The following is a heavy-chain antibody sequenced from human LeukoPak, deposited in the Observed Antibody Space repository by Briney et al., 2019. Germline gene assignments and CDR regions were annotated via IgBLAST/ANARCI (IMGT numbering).Heavy chain of an antibody. V-gene: IGHV3-48*03. CDR2: ISSSGSTI. CDR1: GFTFSSYE. CDR3: ARDEAAAGPRPFDH. Sequence: GGSLRLSCASSGFTFSSYEMNWVRQAPGKGLEWVSYISSSGSTIYYADSVKGRFTISRDNAKNSLYLQMNSLRAEDTAAYYCARDEAAAGPRPFDHRGQGTLVTVFS. J-gene: IGHJ4*02. D-gene: IGHD6-13*01.